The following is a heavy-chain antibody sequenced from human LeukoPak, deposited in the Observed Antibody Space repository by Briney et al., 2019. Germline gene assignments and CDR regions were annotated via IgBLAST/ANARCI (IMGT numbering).Heavy chain of an antibody. CDR2: INPSGGST. D-gene: IGHD3-22*01. Sequence: GASVKVSCKASGYTFTSYYMHWVRQAPGQGMAWMGIINPSGGSTSYAQKVPGRVTMTRDTSTSTVYMKLSSLRSEDTAAYYCARAVWANYYDSSCYFDYWGHGTMVTVSS. V-gene: IGHV1-46*01. J-gene: IGHJ4*01. CDR3: ARAVWANYYDSSCYFDY. CDR1: GYTFTSYY.